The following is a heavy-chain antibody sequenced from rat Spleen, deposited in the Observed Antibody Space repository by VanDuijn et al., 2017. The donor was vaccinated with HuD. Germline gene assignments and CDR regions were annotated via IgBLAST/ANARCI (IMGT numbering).Heavy chain of an antibody. Sequence: EVQLVESDGGLVQPGRSLKLSCAASGFTFSNYGMAWVRQAPTKGLEWVATISYDGSSTYYRDSVKGRFTISRDNAKSSLYLQMNSLRSEDTATYYCTRGGSPRCWGQGVMVTVSA. CDR3: TRGGSPRC. D-gene: IGHD1-11*01. CDR1: GFTFSNYG. J-gene: IGHJ2*01. CDR2: ISYDGSST. V-gene: IGHV5-29*01.